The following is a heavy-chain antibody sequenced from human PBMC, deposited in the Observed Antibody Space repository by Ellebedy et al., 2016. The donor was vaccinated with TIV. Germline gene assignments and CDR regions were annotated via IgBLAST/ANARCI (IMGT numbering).Heavy chain of an antibody. CDR3: AVIVGATKGSRADY. D-gene: IGHD1-26*01. Sequence: ASVKVSCKASGYTFTSYGISWVRQAPGQGLEWMGWISAYNGNTNYAQKLQGRVTITADKSTSTAYMELSSLRSEDTAVYYCAVIVGATKGSRADYWGQGTLVTVSS. CDR1: GYTFTSYG. J-gene: IGHJ4*02. CDR2: ISAYNGNT. V-gene: IGHV1-18*04.